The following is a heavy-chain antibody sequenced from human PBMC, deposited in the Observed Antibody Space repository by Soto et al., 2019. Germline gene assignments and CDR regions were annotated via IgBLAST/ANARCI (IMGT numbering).Heavy chain of an antibody. V-gene: IGHV1-18*01. CDR2: IRDFDGHI. D-gene: IGHD3-16*01. Sequence: QVELVQSGAEMKKPGASVKVSCKASGYTFTNYGISWVRQAPGQGLEWMGWIRDFDGHINYAQKFQCRVILTIDTSTSTAYIDLRSLTSDDAAIYYGARDYDRWGEDWFDPWGQGTLVTVSS. CDR3: ARDYDRWGEDWFDP. J-gene: IGHJ5*02. CDR1: GYTFTNYG.